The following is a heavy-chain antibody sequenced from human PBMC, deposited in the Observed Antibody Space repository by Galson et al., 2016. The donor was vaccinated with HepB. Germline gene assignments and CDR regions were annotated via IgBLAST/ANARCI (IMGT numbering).Heavy chain of an antibody. Sequence: SLRLSCAVSGFTFSNYWMHWVRQAPGQGLVWAARINTDGTDTHYADSVKGRYTISRDNAKSTVYLQMDSLRVDDTAVYYCARSPRILWFEVDCWGQGILVTVSS. V-gene: IGHV3-74*01. CDR1: GFTFSNYW. CDR2: INTDGTDT. CDR3: ARSPRILWFEVDC. J-gene: IGHJ4*02. D-gene: IGHD3-10*01.